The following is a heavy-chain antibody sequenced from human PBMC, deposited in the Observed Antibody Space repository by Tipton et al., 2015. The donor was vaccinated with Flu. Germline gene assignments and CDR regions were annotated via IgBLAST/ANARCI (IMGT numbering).Heavy chain of an antibody. Sequence: TLSLTCSVSGGSISSGGEYWTWIRQHPGKGLEWIASIYYSGGTYYNPSLESRVTMSVDTSKNQFSVSLTSVTAADTAVYYCARDQGFGGGMTYDYFAMDVWGQGP. V-gene: IGHV4-31*03. CDR3: ARDQGFGGGMTYDYFAMDV. J-gene: IGHJ6*02. D-gene: IGHD3-10*01. CDR1: GGSISSGGEY. CDR2: IYYSGGT.